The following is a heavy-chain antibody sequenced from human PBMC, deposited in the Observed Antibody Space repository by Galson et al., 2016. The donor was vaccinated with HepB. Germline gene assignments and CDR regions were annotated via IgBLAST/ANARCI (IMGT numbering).Heavy chain of an antibody. D-gene: IGHD6-13*01. CDR3: ARGRQQLDRYYHGMDV. CDR1: GGTFSTYT. Sequence: SVKVSCKASGGTFSTYTFTWVRQAPRQGLAWVGGIIPIFVTAHYAQKFQGRATITADESTSTAYMEMSGLRFEYTALYYCARGRQQLDRYYHGMDVWGRGTTVTVSS. CDR2: IIPIFVTA. J-gene: IGHJ6*02. V-gene: IGHV1-69*13.